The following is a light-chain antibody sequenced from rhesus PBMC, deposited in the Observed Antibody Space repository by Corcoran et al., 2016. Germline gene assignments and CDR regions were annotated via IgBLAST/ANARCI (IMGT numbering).Light chain of an antibody. Sequence: DIQMTQSPSSLSASVGDRVTITCRASENVNNYLNWYQQKPGKAPKLLFYKASTLQSGVPSRFSGSGSGTDYTFTISSLLPEDVATYYCQHGYGTPYSFGQGTKVEIK. CDR2: KAS. CDR1: ENVNNY. V-gene: IGKV1-74*01. J-gene: IGKJ2*01. CDR3: QHGYGTPYS.